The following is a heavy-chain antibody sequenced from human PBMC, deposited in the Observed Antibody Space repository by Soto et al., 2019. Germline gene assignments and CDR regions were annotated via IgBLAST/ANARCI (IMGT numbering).Heavy chain of an antibody. CDR3: DNFVACTVGFDFDD. Sequence: QITLKESGPTLVKPTQTLTLTCTFSGFSLSTSGVGVGWILQPPVQALEWLALIYWDDNKRYSPSLKIRLTTTKDTYKYQVVITMANLYPVDTATYYGDNFVACTVGFDFDDLGKGTLVTVSS. J-gene: IGHJ4*02. CDR2: IYWDDNK. CDR1: GFSLSTSGVG. D-gene: IGHD6-19*01. V-gene: IGHV2-5*02.